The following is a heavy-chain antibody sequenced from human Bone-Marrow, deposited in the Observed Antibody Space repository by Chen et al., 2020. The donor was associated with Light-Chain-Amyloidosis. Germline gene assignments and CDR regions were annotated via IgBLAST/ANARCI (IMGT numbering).Heavy chain of an antibody. J-gene: IGHJ4*02. CDR1: GFSFSDFY. CDR2: ISSSGNTI. Sequence: QVQLVESGGGLVKPGGSLRLSCAASGFSFSDFYMSWIRQAPGKGLEWLSYISSSGNTIYYADSVKGRFTISRDNAKKSLYLQMNSLRAEDTAVYYCARDRVDYSKYGGRFDNWGQGTLVTVSS. D-gene: IGHD4-4*01. V-gene: IGHV3-11*01. CDR3: ARDRVDYSKYGGRFDN.